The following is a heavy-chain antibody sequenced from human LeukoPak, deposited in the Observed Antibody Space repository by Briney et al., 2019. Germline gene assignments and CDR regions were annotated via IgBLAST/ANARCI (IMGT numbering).Heavy chain of an antibody. Sequence: GGSLRLSCAASGFSFSSYAMNWVRQAPGKGLEWVSVICGSSSSTYYVDSVKGRFTISRDNSKSTLYLQMNSLRAEDTAIYYCAKGSGGSCHSATDYWGQGTLVTVSS. D-gene: IGHD2-15*01. V-gene: IGHV3-23*01. CDR2: ICGSSSST. CDR1: GFSFSSYA. J-gene: IGHJ4*02. CDR3: AKGSGGSCHSATDY.